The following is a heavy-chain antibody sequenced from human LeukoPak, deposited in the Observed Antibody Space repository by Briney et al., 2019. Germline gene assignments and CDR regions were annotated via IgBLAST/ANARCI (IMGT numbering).Heavy chain of an antibody. J-gene: IGHJ4*02. CDR1: GYSFSSDYY. CDR2: IHQSGST. CDR3: ARLTYSGTYYFDY. D-gene: IGHD1-26*01. V-gene: IGHV4-38-2*02. Sequence: SETLSLTCSVSGYSFSSDYYWGWIRQPPGKGLEWIGSIHQSGSTYYNPSLKSRVTISVDTSKNQFSLKLTSVPAADTAVYYCARLTYSGTYYFDYWGQGILVTVSS.